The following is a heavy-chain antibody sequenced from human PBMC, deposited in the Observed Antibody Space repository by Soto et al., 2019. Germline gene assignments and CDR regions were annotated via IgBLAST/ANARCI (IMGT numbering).Heavy chain of an antibody. CDR1: GYTFTGYY. D-gene: IGHD6-19*01. CDR3: ARDLALAGNY. Sequence: ASVKVSCKASGYTFTGYYMHWVRQAPGQGLEWMGWINPNSGGTNYAQKFQGRVTMTRDTSISTAYMELNSLRAEDTATYYCARDLALAGNYWGQGVLVTVSS. J-gene: IGHJ4*02. V-gene: IGHV1-2*02. CDR2: INPNSGGT.